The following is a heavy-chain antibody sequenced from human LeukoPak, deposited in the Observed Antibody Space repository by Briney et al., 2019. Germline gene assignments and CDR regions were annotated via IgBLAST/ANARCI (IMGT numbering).Heavy chain of an antibody. D-gene: IGHD3-10*01. Sequence: SETLSLTCAVSGGSFSDYYWTCIRQPPGKGLEWIGYSGSTNYNPSLKSRVTISTDTSKRHFSLTLSSVTADDTAVYYCARTMRHYYGSGKNLTPWPSGLDVWGQGTTVIVS. V-gene: IGHV4-59*01. CDR3: ARTMRHYYGSGKNLTPWPSGLDV. J-gene: IGHJ6*02. CDR2: YSGST. CDR1: GGSFSDYY.